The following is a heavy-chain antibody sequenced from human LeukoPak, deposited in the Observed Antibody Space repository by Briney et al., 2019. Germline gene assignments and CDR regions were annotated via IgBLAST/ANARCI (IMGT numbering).Heavy chain of an antibody. CDR3: ATENIVATGGDYYGMDV. J-gene: IGHJ6*02. V-gene: IGHV1-24*01. Sequence: ASVKVSCKVSGYTLTELSMHWVRQAPGKGLEWMGGFDPEDGETIYAQKFQGRVTMTEDTSTDTAYMELSSLRSEDTAVYYCATENIVATGGDYYGMDVWGQGTTVTVSS. CDR2: FDPEDGET. D-gene: IGHD5-12*01. CDR1: GYTLTELS.